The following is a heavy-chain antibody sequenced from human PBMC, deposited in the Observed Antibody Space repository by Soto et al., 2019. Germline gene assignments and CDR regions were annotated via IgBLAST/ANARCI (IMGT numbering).Heavy chain of an antibody. D-gene: IGHD4-17*01. CDR1: GGSISSGGYY. CDR2: IYYSGST. J-gene: IGHJ4*02. V-gene: IGHV4-31*03. Sequence: LSLTCTVSGGSISSGGYYWSWIRQHPGKGLQWIGYIYYSGSTYYNPSLKSRVTISVDTSKNQFSLKLSSVTAADTAVYYCARVHDYGGNFYFDYWGQGTLVTVSS. CDR3: ARVHDYGGNFYFDY.